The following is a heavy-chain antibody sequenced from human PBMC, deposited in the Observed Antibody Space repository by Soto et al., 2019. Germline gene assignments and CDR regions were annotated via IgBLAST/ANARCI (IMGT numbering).Heavy chain of an antibody. D-gene: IGHD2-2*01. J-gene: IGHJ3*02. CDR3: ARHGCSSSSCYYGFDI. CDR2: VYYSGST. CDR1: GGSINSGSYY. V-gene: IGHV4-39*01. Sequence: SETLSLTCTVSGGSINSGSYYWGWIRQPPGKGLEWIGTVYYSGSTYYNPSLESRVAISVDTPKNQLSLKLSSVTAADTAVYYCARHGCSSSSCYYGFDIWGQGTLVTVSS.